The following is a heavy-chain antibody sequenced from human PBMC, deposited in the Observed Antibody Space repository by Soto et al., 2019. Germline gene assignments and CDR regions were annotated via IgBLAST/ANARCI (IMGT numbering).Heavy chain of an antibody. CDR2: INPNSGGT. CDR3: ARSPSDYGSGSYRPPFDP. CDR1: GYTFTGYY. V-gene: IGHV1-2*04. J-gene: IGHJ5*02. Sequence: ASVKVSCKASGYTFTGYYMHWVRQAPGQGLEWMGWINPNSGGTNYAQRFQGWVTMTRDTSISTAYMELSRLRSDDTAVYYCARSPSDYGSGSYRPPFDPWGQGTLVTVSS. D-gene: IGHD3-10*01.